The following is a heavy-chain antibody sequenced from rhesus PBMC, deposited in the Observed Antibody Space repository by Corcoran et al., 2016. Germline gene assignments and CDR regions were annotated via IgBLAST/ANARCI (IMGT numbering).Heavy chain of an antibody. CDR2: ISGGGGTT. V-gene: IGHV3S42*01. CDR1: GFTFSNYL. D-gene: IGHD6S26*01. CDR3: AKDRGSSGWSYDY. Sequence: EVLLVESGGGLAKPGGSLILSCAALGFTFSNYLLIWVRQTPGKGLEWISGISGGGGTTYYADSVKGRFIISRDNSKNTLSLQMNSLRAEDTAVYYCAKDRGSSGWSYDYWGQGVLVTVSS. J-gene: IGHJ4*01.